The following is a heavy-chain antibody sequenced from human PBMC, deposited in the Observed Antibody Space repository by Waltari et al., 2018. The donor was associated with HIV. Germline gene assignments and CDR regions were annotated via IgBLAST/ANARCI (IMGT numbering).Heavy chain of an antibody. CDR2: ISGSGRST. CDR3: AKDCGGDCYMD. J-gene: IGHJ4*02. CDR1: GFTFSSYA. Sequence: EVQLLESGGGLVQPGGSLRLSCAASGFTFSSYAMSWVRQAPGKGVEWVSAISGSGRSTYYADSVKGRFTISRDNSKNTVYLQMNSLRAEDTALYYCAKDCGGDCYMDWGQGTLVTVSS. V-gene: IGHV3-23*01. D-gene: IGHD2-21*02.